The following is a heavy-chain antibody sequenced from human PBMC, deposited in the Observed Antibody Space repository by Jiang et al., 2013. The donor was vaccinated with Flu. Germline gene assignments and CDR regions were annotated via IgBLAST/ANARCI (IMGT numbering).Heavy chain of an antibody. CDR1: GYTLTELS. CDR3: ATAGPYERVVAATLPWYFDL. V-gene: IGHV1-24*01. Sequence: SGAEVKKPGASVKVSCKVSGYTLTELSMHWVRQAPGKGLEWMGGFDPEDGETIYAQKFQGRVTMTEDTSTDTAYMELSSLRSEDTAVYYCATAGPYERVVAATLPWYFDLWGRGTLVTVSS. J-gene: IGHJ2*01. D-gene: IGHD2-15*01. CDR2: FDPEDGET.